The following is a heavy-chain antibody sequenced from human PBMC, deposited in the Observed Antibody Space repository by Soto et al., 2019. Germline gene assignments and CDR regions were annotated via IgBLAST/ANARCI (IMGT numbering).Heavy chain of an antibody. J-gene: IGHJ4*02. CDR2: ISWDGGST. CDR3: ARDEGIDY. CDR1: GFTFDDYT. V-gene: IGHV3-43*01. Sequence: EVQLVESGGVVVQPGGSLRLSCAASGFTFDDYTMHWVRQAPGKGLEWVSLISWDGGSTYYADSVKGRFSISRDNAKNLLYLHMSSLRVEDTALYYCARDEGIDYWGQGTLVTVSS.